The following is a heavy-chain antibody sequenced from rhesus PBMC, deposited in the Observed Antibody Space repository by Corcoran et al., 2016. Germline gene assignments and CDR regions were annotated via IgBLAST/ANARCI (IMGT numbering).Heavy chain of an antibody. D-gene: IGHD4-23*01. J-gene: IGHJ2*01. V-gene: IGHV4-169*01. Sequence: QLQLRESGPGLVKPSETLSLTCAGSVGSISSSYWSWIGQAPGKGLDWMWYIYGSGSSTNYNPSLKSRVTLSVDTSKNQLSLKLSSVTAADTAVYYCARGLDEYSNSYWYFDLWGPGTPITISS. CDR3: ARGLDEYSNSYWYFDL. CDR1: VGSISSSY. CDR2: IYGSGSST.